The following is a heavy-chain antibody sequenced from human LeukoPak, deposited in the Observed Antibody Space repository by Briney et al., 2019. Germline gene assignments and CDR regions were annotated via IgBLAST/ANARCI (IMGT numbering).Heavy chain of an antibody. CDR3: ARSSYYYGSGSHARFNY. Sequence: PSETLSLTCTVSGGLISSGSYYWSWIRQPAGKGLEWIGRIYSSGSTNYNPALRSRLTISVDTSKNQFSLKLSSVTAEDTAVYYCARSSYYYGSGSHARFNYWGQGTLVTVSS. J-gene: IGHJ4*02. V-gene: IGHV4-61*02. CDR2: IYSSGST. D-gene: IGHD3-10*01. CDR1: GGLISSGSYY.